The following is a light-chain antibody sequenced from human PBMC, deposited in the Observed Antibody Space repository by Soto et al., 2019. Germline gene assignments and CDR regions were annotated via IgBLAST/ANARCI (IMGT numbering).Light chain of an antibody. J-gene: IGKJ1*01. Sequence: EKVMTQSPATLSMSPGERATLSCRASQSVSSFLAWYQQKPGQAPRLLIYGASTRATGIPARFSGSGSGTEFTLTISSLQFEDLAIHRRPRYTLCPSTTVGQGTKV. V-gene: IGKV3-15*01. CDR2: GAS. CDR3: PRYTLCPSTT. CDR1: QSVSSF.